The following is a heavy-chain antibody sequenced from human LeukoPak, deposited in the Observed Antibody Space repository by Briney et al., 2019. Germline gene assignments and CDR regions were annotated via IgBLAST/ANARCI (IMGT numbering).Heavy chain of an antibody. J-gene: IGHJ4*02. V-gene: IGHV4-61*02. CDR3: AKDPYSSPYYGPGY. D-gene: IGHD6-19*01. CDR2: IYTSGST. Sequence: PSETLSLTCTVSGGSISRGSYYWSWIRQPAGKGLEWIGRIYTSGSTNYNPSLKSRVTISVETSKNQFSLKLSSVTAADTAVYYCAKDPYSSPYYGPGYLGQGTLVTVSS. CDR1: GGSISRGSYY.